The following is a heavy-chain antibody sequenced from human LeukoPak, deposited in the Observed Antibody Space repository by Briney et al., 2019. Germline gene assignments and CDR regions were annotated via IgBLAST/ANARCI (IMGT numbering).Heavy chain of an antibody. V-gene: IGHV5-51*01. CDR3: ARQSGTLIRGVQFDY. Sequence: GESLKISCKGSGYSFTDFWIAWVRQMPGKGLEWMGIIYPGDSDTRYSPSFQGQVTISADKSISTADLQWSSLKASDTAIYYCARQSGTLIRGVQFDYWGQGTLVTVSS. CDR2: IYPGDSDT. CDR1: GYSFTDFW. D-gene: IGHD3-10*01. J-gene: IGHJ4*02.